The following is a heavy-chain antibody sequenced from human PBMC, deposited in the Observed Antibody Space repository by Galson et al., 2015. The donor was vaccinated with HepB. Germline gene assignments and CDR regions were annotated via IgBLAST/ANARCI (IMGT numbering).Heavy chain of an antibody. V-gene: IGHV3-15*01. CDR2: IKSKTDGGTT. Sequence: SLRLSCAASGFTFSNAWMSWVRQAPGKGLEWVGRIKSKTDGGTTDYAAPVKGRFTVSRDDSKNTLYLQMNSLKTEDTAVYYCTPSPPYGDSFFDYWGQGTLVTVSS. J-gene: IGHJ4*02. CDR1: GFTFSNAW. CDR3: TPSPPYGDSFFDY. D-gene: IGHD4-17*01.